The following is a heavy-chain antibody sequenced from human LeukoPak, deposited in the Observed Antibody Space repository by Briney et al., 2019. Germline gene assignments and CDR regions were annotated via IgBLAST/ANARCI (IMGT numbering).Heavy chain of an antibody. V-gene: IGHV4-59*01. J-gene: IGHJ5*02. CDR2: TYYSGST. D-gene: IGHD1-26*01. CDR1: GGSISSYY. CDR3: AAEWDTREWFDP. Sequence: SETLSLTCTVSGGSISSYYWSWIRQPPGKGLEWIGYTYYSGSTNYNPSLKSRVTISVDTSKNQFSLKLSSVTAADTAVYYCAAEWDTREWFDPWGQGTLVTVSS.